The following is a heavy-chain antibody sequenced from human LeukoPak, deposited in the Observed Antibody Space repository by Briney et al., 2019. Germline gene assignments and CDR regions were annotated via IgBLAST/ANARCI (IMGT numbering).Heavy chain of an antibody. J-gene: IGHJ5*02. Sequence: GGALRLSCAGSGFTFSSYWMHWVRQAPGKGLVWVSRINSDGSSTSYADSVKGRFTISRDNAKNTLYPQMNSLRAEDTAVYYCARSLGDISGFDPWGQGTLVTVSS. V-gene: IGHV3-74*01. CDR1: GFTFSSYW. D-gene: IGHD2-15*01. CDR2: INSDGSST. CDR3: ARSLGDISGFDP.